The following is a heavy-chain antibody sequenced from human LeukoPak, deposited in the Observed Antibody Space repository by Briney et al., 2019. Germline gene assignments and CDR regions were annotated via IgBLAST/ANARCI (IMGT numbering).Heavy chain of an antibody. CDR2: IIPIFGTA. CDR1: GGTFSSYA. V-gene: IGHV1-69*13. CDR3: ARAKGSSSGGNFDY. Sequence: ASVKVSCKASGGTFSSYAISWVRQAPAQGLEWMGGIIPIFGTANYAQKFQGRVTITADESTSTAYMELSSLRSEDTAVYYCARAKGSSSGGNFDYWGQGTLVTVSS. D-gene: IGHD6-6*01. J-gene: IGHJ4*02.